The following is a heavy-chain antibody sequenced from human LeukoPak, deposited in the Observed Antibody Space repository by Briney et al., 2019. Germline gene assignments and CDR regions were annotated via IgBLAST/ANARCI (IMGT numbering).Heavy chain of an antibody. D-gene: IGHD2-2*01. CDR2: INPNSGGT. CDR1: GYTFTGYY. V-gene: IGHV1-2*02. Sequence: ASVRVSCKASGYTFTGYYMHWVRQAPGQGLEWMGWINPNSGGTNYAQKFQGRVTMTRDTSISTAYMELSRLRSDDTAVYYCTREESSTTCSDAWGQGTTVTVSS. CDR3: TREESSTTCSDA. J-gene: IGHJ6*02.